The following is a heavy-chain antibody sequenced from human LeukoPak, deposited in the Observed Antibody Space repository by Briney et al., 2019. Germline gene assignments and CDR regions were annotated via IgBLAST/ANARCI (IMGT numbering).Heavy chain of an antibody. CDR1: GFTFRNYA. Sequence: GGSLRLSRAASGFTFRNYAMSWVRQAPGKGLEWVSGISGNGISTYYADSVKGRFTISRDNSKNTLYLQMNSLRVEDTAVYYCAKDPGFFQGDSEDWFDPWGQGTLVTVSS. V-gene: IGHV3-23*01. J-gene: IGHJ5*02. CDR3: AKDPGFFQGDSEDWFDP. CDR2: ISGNGIST. D-gene: IGHD2-15*01.